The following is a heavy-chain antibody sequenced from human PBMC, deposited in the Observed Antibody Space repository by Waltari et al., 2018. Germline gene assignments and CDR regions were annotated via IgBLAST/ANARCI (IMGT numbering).Heavy chain of an antibody. Sequence: QVQLVESGGGVVQPGRSRRLSCAASGFTFSSYAMHWVRQAPGKGLEWVAVIAYDGSNKYSSDSRKGRFTISSDNSKNALYLQMNSLRAEDTAVYYCARLPPARTGYTYNDFDYWGQGTLVTVSS. J-gene: IGHJ4*02. V-gene: IGHV3-30-3*01. D-gene: IGHD6-25*01. CDR2: IAYDGSNK. CDR3: ARLPPARTGYTYNDFDY. CDR1: GFTFSSYA.